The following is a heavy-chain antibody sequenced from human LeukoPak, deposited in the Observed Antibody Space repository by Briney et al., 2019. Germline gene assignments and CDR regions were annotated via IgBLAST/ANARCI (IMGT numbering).Heavy chain of an antibody. D-gene: IGHD5-18*01. Sequence: GWSLRLSCAASGFTFSSYAMHWVRQAPGKGLEWVAVISYDGSNKYYADSVKGRFTISRDNSKNTLYLQMNSLRAEDTAVYYCARDYGYPLYFDYWGQGTLVTVSS. CDR1: GFTFSSYA. CDR2: ISYDGSNK. V-gene: IGHV3-30-3*01. CDR3: ARDYGYPLYFDY. J-gene: IGHJ4*02.